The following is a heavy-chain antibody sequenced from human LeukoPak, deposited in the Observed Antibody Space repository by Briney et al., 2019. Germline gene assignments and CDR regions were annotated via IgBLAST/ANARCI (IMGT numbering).Heavy chain of an antibody. CDR3: ATMYGSGAY. D-gene: IGHD3-10*01. V-gene: IGHV1-24*01. CDR1: GYTFTSYG. Sequence: ASVKVSCKASGYTFTSYGISWVRQAPGKGLEWMGGFDPEDGETIYAQKFQGRVTMTEDTSTDTAYMELSSLRSEDTAVYYCATMYGSGAYWGQGTLVTVSS. J-gene: IGHJ4*02. CDR2: FDPEDGET.